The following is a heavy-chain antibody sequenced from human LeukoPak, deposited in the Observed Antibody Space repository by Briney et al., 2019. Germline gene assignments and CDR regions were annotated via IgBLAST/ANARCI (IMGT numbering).Heavy chain of an antibody. D-gene: IGHD3-16*01. CDR3: ARDGGGGDRDYEWHAFDI. CDR1: GFTFSSYA. J-gene: IGHJ3*02. Sequence: PGRSLRLSCAASGFTFSSYAMHWVRQAPGKGLEWVAVISYDGSNKYYADSVKGRFTISRDNSKNTLYLQMNSLRAEDTAVYYCARDGGGGDRDYEWHAFDIWGQGTMVTVSS. V-gene: IGHV3-30*04. CDR2: ISYDGSNK.